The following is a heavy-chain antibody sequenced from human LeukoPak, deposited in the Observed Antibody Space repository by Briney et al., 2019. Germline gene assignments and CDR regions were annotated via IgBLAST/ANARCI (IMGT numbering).Heavy chain of an antibody. CDR3: ARVVLGYCSSTSCYGYYYYYYMDV. D-gene: IGHD2-2*01. Sequence: PSETLSLTCTVSGGSISSYYWSWIRQPPGKGLEWIGYIYYSGSTNYNPSLKSRVTISVDTSKNQFSLKLSSVTAADTAVYYCARVVLGYCSSTSCYGYYYYYYMDVWGKGTTVTVSS. CDR2: IYYSGST. V-gene: IGHV4-59*08. CDR1: GGSISSYY. J-gene: IGHJ6*03.